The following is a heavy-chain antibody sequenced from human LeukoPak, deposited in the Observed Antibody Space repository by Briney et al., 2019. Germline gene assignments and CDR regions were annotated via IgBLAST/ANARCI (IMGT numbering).Heavy chain of an antibody. J-gene: IGHJ4*02. CDR2: INPSGGST. CDR3: ARDPPIRGHYDSSGYYETGGGY. Sequence: ASVKVSCKASGYTFTSYYMHWVRQAPGQGLEWMGIINPSGGSTSYAQKFQGRVTITADESTSTAYMELSSLRSEDTAVYYCARDPPIRGHYDSSGYYETGGGYWGQGTLVTVSS. CDR1: GYTFTSYY. V-gene: IGHV1-46*01. D-gene: IGHD3-22*01.